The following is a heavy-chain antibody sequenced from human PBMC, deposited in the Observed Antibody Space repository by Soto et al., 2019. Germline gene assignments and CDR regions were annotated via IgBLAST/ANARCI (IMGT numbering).Heavy chain of an antibody. D-gene: IGHD6-13*01. CDR3: AGDIAAAGSGWFDP. CDR2: IYHSGST. Sequence: PSETLSLTCAVSGGSISSSNWWSWVRQPPGKGLEWIGEIYHSGSTNYNPSPKSRVTISVDKSKNQFSLKLSSVTAADTAVYYSAGDIAAAGSGWFDPWGQGTLVTVSS. J-gene: IGHJ5*02. CDR1: GGSISSSNW. V-gene: IGHV4-4*02.